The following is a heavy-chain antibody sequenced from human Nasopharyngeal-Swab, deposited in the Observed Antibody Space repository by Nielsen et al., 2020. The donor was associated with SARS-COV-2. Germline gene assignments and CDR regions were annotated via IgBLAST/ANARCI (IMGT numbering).Heavy chain of an antibody. CDR1: GGSISSGSYY. D-gene: IGHD4-11*01. CDR2: IYTSGST. Sequence: SETLSLTCPVSGGSISSGSYYWSWIRQPAGKGLEWIGRIYTSGSTNYNPSLKSRVTISVDTSKNQFSLKLSSVTAADTAVYYCARDGDYTDVWGQGTTVTVSS. J-gene: IGHJ6*02. V-gene: IGHV4-61*02. CDR3: ARDGDYTDV.